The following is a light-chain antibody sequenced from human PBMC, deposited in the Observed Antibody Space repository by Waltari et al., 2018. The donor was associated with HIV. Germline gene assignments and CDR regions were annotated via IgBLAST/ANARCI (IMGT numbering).Light chain of an antibody. J-gene: IGLJ2*01. CDR2: EVT. Sequence: QSALTQPPSASGSPGQSVTISCTGTSSDVGCYNFVSWYQQHPGKAPKLMIFEVTKRPSGVPTRFSGSKSGNTASLTVSGLQADDEADYYCSSYAGSNNLVFGGGTKLTVV. V-gene: IGLV2-8*01. CDR3: SSYAGSNNLV. CDR1: SSDVGCYNF.